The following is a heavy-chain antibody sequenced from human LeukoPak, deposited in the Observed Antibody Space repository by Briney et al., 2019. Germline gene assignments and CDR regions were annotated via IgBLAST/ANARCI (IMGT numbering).Heavy chain of an antibody. D-gene: IGHD4-11*01. J-gene: IGHJ3*02. V-gene: IGHV4-4*07. Sequence: SETLSLTCTVSGGSISSYYWSWIRQPAGKGLEWIGRIYTSGNTYYNPSLKSRVTMSVETSKDQFSPKLSSVTAADTAVYYCARDSNQRGFDIWGQGTMVTVSS. CDR2: IYTSGNT. CDR1: GGSISSYY. CDR3: ARDSNQRGFDI.